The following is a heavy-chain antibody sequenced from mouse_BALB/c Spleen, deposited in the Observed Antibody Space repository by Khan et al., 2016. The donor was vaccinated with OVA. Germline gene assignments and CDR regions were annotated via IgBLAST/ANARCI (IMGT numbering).Heavy chain of an antibody. CDR3: TRSGYGTFAY. CDR1: GYTFTSYY. V-gene: IGHV1S81*02. D-gene: IGHD2-1*01. Sequence: VQLQQSGAELVKPGASVKLSCKASGYTFTSYYMYWVKQRPGQGLEWIGEINPSDGDTNFNEKFKSKATLTVDKSSRTAYMQLSSLTSEDSAVYYCTRSGYGTFAYWGQGTLVTVSA. CDR2: INPSDGDT. J-gene: IGHJ3*01.